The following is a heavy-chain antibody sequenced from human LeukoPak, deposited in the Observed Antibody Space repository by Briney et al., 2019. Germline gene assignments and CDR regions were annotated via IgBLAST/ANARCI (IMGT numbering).Heavy chain of an antibody. J-gene: IGHJ6*02. CDR2: ISYDGNNK. D-gene: IGHD2-21*02. V-gene: IGHV3-30*18. Sequence: GGSLRLSCAASGLTFSSYGMNWVRQAPGKGLEWVAIISYDGNNKYYADSVKGRFTISRDNSRNTLYLQMNSLRAEDTAVYYCAKYGPDHLANCGGDCGQNYYYGMHVWGQGTTVTVSS. CDR1: GLTFSSYG. CDR3: AKYGPDHLANCGGDCGQNYYYGMHV.